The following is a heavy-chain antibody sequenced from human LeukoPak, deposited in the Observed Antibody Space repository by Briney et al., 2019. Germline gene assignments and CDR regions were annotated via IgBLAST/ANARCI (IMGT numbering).Heavy chain of an antibody. D-gene: IGHD1-14*01. J-gene: IGHJ4*02. CDR1: GASISGYY. CDR2: MYYSGGT. CDR3: AGTGLFFDY. Sequence: SETLSLTCRVSGASISGYYWSWIRQPPGKGLEWIGHMYYSGGTTYNPSLKSRVSISLDTSKKHFSLRLSSVTAADTAVYYCAGTGLFFDYWSQGTLVTVSS. V-gene: IGHV4-59*01.